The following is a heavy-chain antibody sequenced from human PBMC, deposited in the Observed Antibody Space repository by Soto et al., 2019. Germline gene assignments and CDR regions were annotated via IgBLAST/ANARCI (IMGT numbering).Heavy chain of an antibody. V-gene: IGHV1-8*01. Sequence: ASVKVSCKASGYTFTSYDINLVCQATGPGLEWMGWMNPNSGNTGYAQKFQGRVAITRDTSASTAYMELSSLRSEDTAVYYCARDKPVAGDFDYWGQGTLVTVSS. CDR1: GYTFTSYD. CDR2: MNPNSGNT. J-gene: IGHJ4*02. CDR3: ARDKPVAGDFDY. D-gene: IGHD6-19*01.